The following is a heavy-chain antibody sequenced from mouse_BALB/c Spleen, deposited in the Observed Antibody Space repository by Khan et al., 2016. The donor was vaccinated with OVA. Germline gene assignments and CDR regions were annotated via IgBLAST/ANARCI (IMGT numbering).Heavy chain of an antibody. CDR2: IDPANGNT. CDR3: ARCWDYAMDY. CDR1: GFNIKDTY. J-gene: IGHJ4*01. D-gene: IGHD4-1*01. V-gene: IGHV14-3*02. Sequence: VQLKQSGAELVKPGASVKLSCTASGFNIKDTYMHWVKQRPEQGLEWIGRIDPANGNTKYDPKFQGKATITADTSSNTAYLQLSSLTSEDTAVYYCARCWDYAMDYWGQGTSVTVSS.